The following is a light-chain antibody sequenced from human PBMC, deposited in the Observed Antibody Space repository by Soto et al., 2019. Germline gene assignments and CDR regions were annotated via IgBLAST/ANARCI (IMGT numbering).Light chain of an antibody. CDR3: QQYGSSPVT. V-gene: IGKV3-20*01. Sequence: DIVLTQSPGTLSLSPGERATLSCRASQSVSSSYLAWYQQKPGQATRLLIYGASSRATGIPDRFSGSGSGTDFTLTISRLEPEDFALYYCQQYGSSPVTFGQGTKVEIK. CDR1: QSVSSSY. CDR2: GAS. J-gene: IGKJ1*01.